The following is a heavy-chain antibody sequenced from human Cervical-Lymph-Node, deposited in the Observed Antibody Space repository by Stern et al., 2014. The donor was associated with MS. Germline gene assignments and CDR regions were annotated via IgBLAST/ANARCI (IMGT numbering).Heavy chain of an antibody. V-gene: IGHV3-30-3*01. Sequence: VQLVESGGGVVQPGRSLRLSCAASGFTFSNFAMNWLRQSPDKGLQWWAAISTDGSATNYADSVKCRFTISRDNSKNTLYLEMNSLTTEYTAVFYCARDLGYWGQGTLVTVSS. CDR2: ISTDGSAT. CDR3: ARDLGY. CDR1: GFTFSNFA. J-gene: IGHJ4*02.